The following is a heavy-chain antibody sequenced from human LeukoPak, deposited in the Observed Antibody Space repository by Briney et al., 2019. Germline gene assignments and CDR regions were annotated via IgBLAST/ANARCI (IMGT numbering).Heavy chain of an antibody. CDR3: ARDGRYCSGGSCYPGWYFDL. CDR1: GYTFPSYF. V-gene: IGHV1-46*01. J-gene: IGHJ2*01. CDR2: INPSGGST. Sequence: ASVKVSCKASGYTFPSYFMHWVRQAPGQGLEWMGIINPSGGSTSYAQKFQGRVTMTRDTSTSTVYMELSSLRSEDTAVYYCARDGRYCSGGSCYPGWYFDLWGRGTLVTVSS. D-gene: IGHD2-15*01.